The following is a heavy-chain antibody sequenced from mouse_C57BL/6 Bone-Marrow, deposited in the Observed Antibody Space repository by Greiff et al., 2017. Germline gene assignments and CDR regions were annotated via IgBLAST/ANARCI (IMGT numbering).Heavy chain of an antibody. J-gene: IGHJ4*01. CDR3: AIGNYVGMVVSAMDY. V-gene: IGHV14-1*01. CDR1: GFNIKDYY. Sequence: VQLQQSGAELVRPGASVKLSCTASGFNIKDYYMHWVKQRPEQGLEWIGRIDPEDGDTDYAPQFQGKATMTADTPSNTASLQLSSLTSEDTAVYYCAIGNYVGMVVSAMDYWGQGKSVTVSS. D-gene: IGHD2-1*01. CDR2: IDPEDGDT.